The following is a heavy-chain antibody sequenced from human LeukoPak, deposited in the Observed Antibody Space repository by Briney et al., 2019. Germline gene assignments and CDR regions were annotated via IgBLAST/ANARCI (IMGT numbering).Heavy chain of an antibody. CDR2: INSDGSST. J-gene: IGHJ4*02. Sequence: GGSLRLSCAASGFTFSSYWMHWVRQAPGKGLVWVSRINSDGSSTSYADSVKGRFTISRDNAKNTLYLQMNSLRAEDTAVYYCATLTTVTTEVANWGQGTQVTVSS. D-gene: IGHD4-17*01. CDR3: ATLTTVTTEVAN. V-gene: IGHV3-74*01. CDR1: GFTFSSYW.